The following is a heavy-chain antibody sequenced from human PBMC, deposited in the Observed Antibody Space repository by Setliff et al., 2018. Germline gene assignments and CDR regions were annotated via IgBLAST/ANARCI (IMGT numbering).Heavy chain of an antibody. J-gene: IGHJ4*02. Sequence: SVKVSCKASGGTFSSYAISWVRQAPGQGLEWMGGIIPILGIANYAQKFQGRVTITADESTGTAYMELSSLRSEDTAVYYCARGLHSSGWYWAFDYWGQGTLVTVSS. CDR1: GGTFSSYA. CDR2: IIPILGIA. CDR3: ARGLHSSGWYWAFDY. V-gene: IGHV1-69*10. D-gene: IGHD6-19*01.